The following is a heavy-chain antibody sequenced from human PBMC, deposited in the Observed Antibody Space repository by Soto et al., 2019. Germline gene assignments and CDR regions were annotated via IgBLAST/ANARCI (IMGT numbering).Heavy chain of an antibody. CDR2: INPHSGGT. Sequence: ASVKVSCKTSGYTFTGYYIYWVRQAPGQGLEWMGWINPHSGGTDSSQKFQGRVTMTRDTSISTAYMELSRLRAEDTAIYYCVKPPAYYYDSSAYYPVWGQGTLVTVSS. CDR3: VKPPAYYYDSSAYYPV. D-gene: IGHD3-22*01. V-gene: IGHV1-2*02. J-gene: IGHJ4*02. CDR1: GYTFTGYY.